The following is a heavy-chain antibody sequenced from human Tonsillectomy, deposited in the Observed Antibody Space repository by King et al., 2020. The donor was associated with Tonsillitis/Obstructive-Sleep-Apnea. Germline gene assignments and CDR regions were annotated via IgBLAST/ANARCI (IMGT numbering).Heavy chain of an antibody. CDR2: IYYSGST. V-gene: IGHV4-39*01. CDR1: GGSISSSSYY. CDR3: ASHDYSNYGPNFDY. Sequence: QLQESGPGLVKPSETLSLTCTVSGGSISSSSYYWGWIRQPPGKGLEWIGTIYYSGSTCYNPSLKSRVAISVDTSKSQFSLKLSSVPAADTAVYYCASHDYSNYGPNFDYWGQGTLVTVSS. D-gene: IGHD4-11*01. J-gene: IGHJ4*02.